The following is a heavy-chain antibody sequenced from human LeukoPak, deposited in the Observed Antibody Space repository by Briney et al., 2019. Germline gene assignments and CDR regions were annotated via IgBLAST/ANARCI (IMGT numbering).Heavy chain of an antibody. V-gene: IGHV2-5*02. D-gene: IGHD3-22*01. CDR1: GFSLRTTGVG. J-gene: IGHJ4*02. CDR3: AHSQNYYESSGYYSSFDY. Sequence: SGPTLVKPTQTLTLTCTFSGFSLRTTGVGVGWIRQPPGKALEWLALIYWDDAKRYSPSPKRRLTITKDTSKNQVVLTMTNMDPMDKATYFCAHSQNYYESSGYYSSFDYWGQGTLVTVSS. CDR2: IYWDDAK.